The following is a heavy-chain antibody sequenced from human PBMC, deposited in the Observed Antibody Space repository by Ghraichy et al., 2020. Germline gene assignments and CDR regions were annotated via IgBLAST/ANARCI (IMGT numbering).Heavy chain of an antibody. J-gene: IGHJ4*02. CDR1: GTSSSHYY. V-gene: IGHV4-59*01. Sequence: SETLSLNCTVSGTSSSHYYWSWIRQPPGKGLEWIGYMYYNGNINYNPSLKSRVTISLDMSKNQFSLKLSSMTAADTAVYYCARMRALFGVASDFDYWGQGTLVTVSS. D-gene: IGHD3-3*01. CDR3: ARMRALFGVASDFDY. CDR2: MYYNGNI.